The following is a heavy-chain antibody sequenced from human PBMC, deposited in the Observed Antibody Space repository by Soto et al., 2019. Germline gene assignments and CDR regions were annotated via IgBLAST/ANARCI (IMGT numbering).Heavy chain of an antibody. D-gene: IGHD1-26*01. V-gene: IGHV4-39*01. Sequence: QLQLQESGPGLVKPSETLSLTCTVSGGSISSSSYYWGWIRQPPGKGLEWIGSIYYSGSTYYNPSLKSRVTISVDTSKNQFSLKLSSVTAADTAVYYCARHVWELLHLFDYWGQGTLVTVSS. J-gene: IGHJ4*02. CDR3: ARHVWELLHLFDY. CDR2: IYYSGST. CDR1: GGSISSSSYY.